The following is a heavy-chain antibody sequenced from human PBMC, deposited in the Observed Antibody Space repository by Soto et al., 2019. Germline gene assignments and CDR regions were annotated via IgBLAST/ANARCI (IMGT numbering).Heavy chain of an antibody. V-gene: IGHV4-34*01. CDR1: GGSFSGYY. CDR3: ARVRDWFDP. D-gene: IGHD3-3*01. Sequence: SETLSLTCAVYGGSFSGYYWNWIRQPPGKGLEWIREIDHSGYTNYNPSLKSRVTISVDTSKNQFSLRLTSVTAADTAVYYCARVRDWFDPWGQGTLVTVSS. CDR2: IDHSGYT. J-gene: IGHJ5*02.